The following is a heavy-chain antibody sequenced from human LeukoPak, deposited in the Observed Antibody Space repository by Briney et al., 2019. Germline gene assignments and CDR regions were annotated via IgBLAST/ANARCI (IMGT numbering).Heavy chain of an antibody. CDR1: GFTFTTYW. Sequence: GGSLRLSCAASGFTFTTYWMHWVRQDPGKGLVWVSYISSDGSVTKYADSVKGRFTISRDNAVNTLYLQMNSLRVGDTAVYYCVRGSLRLPRSTPDYWGQGTLVTVSS. CDR3: VRGSLRLPRSTPDY. J-gene: IGHJ4*02. V-gene: IGHV3-74*03. CDR2: ISSDGSVT. D-gene: IGHD2-21*02.